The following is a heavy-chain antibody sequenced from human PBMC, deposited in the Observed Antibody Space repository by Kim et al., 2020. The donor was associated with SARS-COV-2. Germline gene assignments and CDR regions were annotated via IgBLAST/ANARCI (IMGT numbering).Heavy chain of an antibody. Sequence: KVYADSVKGRFTIPRDNSKTTLYLQMNSLGGEDTADYYCARGQLGGYIDYWGQGTLVTVSS. V-gene: IGHV3-33*01. CDR2: K. CDR3: ARGQLGGYIDY. J-gene: IGHJ4*02. D-gene: IGHD6-6*01.